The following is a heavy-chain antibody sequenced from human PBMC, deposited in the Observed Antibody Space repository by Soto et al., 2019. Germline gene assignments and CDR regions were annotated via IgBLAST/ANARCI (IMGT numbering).Heavy chain of an antibody. D-gene: IGHD3-22*01. CDR1: GGTFSSYA. Sequence: SVKVSCKASGGTFSSYAISWVRQAPGQGLEWMGGIIPIFGTANYAQKFQGRVTITADESTSTVYMELSSLRSEDTAVYYCARGWNYYDSSGYRQYFDYWGQGTLVTVSS. V-gene: IGHV1-69*13. CDR2: IIPIFGTA. J-gene: IGHJ4*02. CDR3: ARGWNYYDSSGYRQYFDY.